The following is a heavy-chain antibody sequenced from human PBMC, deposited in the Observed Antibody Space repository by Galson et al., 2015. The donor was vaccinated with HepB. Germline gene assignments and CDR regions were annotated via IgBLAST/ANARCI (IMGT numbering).Heavy chain of an antibody. D-gene: IGHD3-3*01. CDR1: GGSISSYY. CDR3: ARVGTDFWSGYYVYYYYYMDV. V-gene: IGHV4-59*01. Sequence: ETLSLTCTVSGGSISSYYWSWIRQPAGKGLEWIGYIYYSGSTNYNPSLKSRVTISVDTSKNQFSLKLSSVTAADTAVYYCARVGTDFWSGYYVYYYYYMDVWGKGTTVTVSS. CDR2: IYYSGST. J-gene: IGHJ6*03.